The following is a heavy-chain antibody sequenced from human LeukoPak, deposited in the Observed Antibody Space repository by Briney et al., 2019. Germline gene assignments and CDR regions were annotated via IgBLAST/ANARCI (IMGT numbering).Heavy chain of an antibody. CDR3: VRSSGSYNAFDI. V-gene: IGHV4-39*01. J-gene: IGHJ3*02. Sequence: SETLSLTCTVSGGSISSSSYYWGWIRQPPGKGLEWIGSIYYSGSTYYNPSLKSRVTISVDTSKNQFSLRLSSVTAADTAVYYCVRSSGSYNAFDIWGRGTMVTVSS. CDR2: IYYSGST. D-gene: IGHD1-26*01. CDR1: GGSISSSSYY.